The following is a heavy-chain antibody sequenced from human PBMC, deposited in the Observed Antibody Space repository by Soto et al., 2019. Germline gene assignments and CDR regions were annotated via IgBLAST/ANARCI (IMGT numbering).Heavy chain of an antibody. CDR3: ARGSWVATKFDY. CDR1: GYTLTSYD. V-gene: IGHV1-8*01. J-gene: IGHJ4*02. Sequence: ASVKVSCKASGYTLTSYDINWVRQATGQGLEWMGWMNPNSGNTGYAQKFQGRVTMTRNTSISTAYMELSSLRSEDTAVYYCARGSWVATKFDYWGQGTLVTVSS. D-gene: IGHD5-12*01. CDR2: MNPNSGNT.